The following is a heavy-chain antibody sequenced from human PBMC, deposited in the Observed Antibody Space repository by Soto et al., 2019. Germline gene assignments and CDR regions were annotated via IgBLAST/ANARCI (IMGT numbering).Heavy chain of an antibody. CDR2: FFYSGSAYSGST. J-gene: IGHJ4*02. Sequence: SETLSLTCTVSGGSISSRSSYWGWIRQPPGKGLEWIASFFYSGSAYSGSTYYNPSLKSRVTISVDTSKNQFSLKLNSVTAADTAVYYCARYYGDYKNYFDYWGQGTLVTVSS. CDR3: ARYYGDYKNYFDY. CDR1: GGSISSRSSY. V-gene: IGHV4-39*01. D-gene: IGHD4-17*01.